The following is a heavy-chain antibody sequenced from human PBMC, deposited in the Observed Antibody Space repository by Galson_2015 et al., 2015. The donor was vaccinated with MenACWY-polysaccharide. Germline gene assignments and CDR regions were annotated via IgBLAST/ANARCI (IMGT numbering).Heavy chain of an antibody. CDR1: GGSIRSRSDY. J-gene: IGHJ4*02. Sequence: ETLSLTCTVSGGSIRSRSDYWGWIRQPPGKGLEWIGSISYSGSTYYNPSLKSRVTTSVDTSKNQFSLKLNSVTAADTAVYYCASLAFSRSMSFDYWGQGTLVTVSS. D-gene: IGHD2/OR15-2a*01. CDR2: ISYSGST. CDR3: ASLAFSRSMSFDY. V-gene: IGHV4-39*01.